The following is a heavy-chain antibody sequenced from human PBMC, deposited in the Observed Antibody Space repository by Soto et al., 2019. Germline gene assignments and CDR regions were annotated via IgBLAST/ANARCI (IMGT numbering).Heavy chain of an antibody. Sequence: SETLSLTCTVSGGSISSGGYYWSWIRQHPGKGLEWIGYIYYSGSTYYNPSLKSRVTISVDTSKNQFSLKLSSVTAADTAVYYCAREYGSAALFDYWGQGTLVTVSS. J-gene: IGHJ4*02. D-gene: IGHD1-26*01. V-gene: IGHV4-31*03. CDR2: IYYSGST. CDR1: GGSISSGGYY. CDR3: AREYGSAALFDY.